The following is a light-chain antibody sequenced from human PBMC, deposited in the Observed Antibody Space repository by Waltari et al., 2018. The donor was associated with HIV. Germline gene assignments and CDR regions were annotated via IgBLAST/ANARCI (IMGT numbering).Light chain of an antibody. J-gene: IGLJ3*02. CDR1: SANVGNT. Sequence: QSVLTQPPSASGTPGQRVTISCSGSSANVGNTVYWYQQLPGTAPKVLIYRDTQRPSGVPDRFSGSRSGTSASLDVSGLRSEDEANYFCAAWDDILSGWVFGGGTKLTVL. CDR2: RDT. CDR3: AAWDDILSGWV. V-gene: IGLV1-47*01.